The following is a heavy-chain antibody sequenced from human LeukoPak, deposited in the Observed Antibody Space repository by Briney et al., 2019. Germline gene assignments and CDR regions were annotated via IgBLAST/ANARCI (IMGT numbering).Heavy chain of an antibody. Sequence: SSETLSLTCAVSGGSFSGYYWNWIRQPPGKGLEWIGEINHSGSTNYNPSLESRVTISADTSENQFSLKVNSVTAADTAVYYCAAGPSAFRYYYYYMDVWGKGTTVTVSS. D-gene: IGHD6-13*01. CDR3: AAGPSAFRYYYYYMDV. V-gene: IGHV4-34*01. CDR2: INHSGST. CDR1: GGSFSGYY. J-gene: IGHJ6*03.